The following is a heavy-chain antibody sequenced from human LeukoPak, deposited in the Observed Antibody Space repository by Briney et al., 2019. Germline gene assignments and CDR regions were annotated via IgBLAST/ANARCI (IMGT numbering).Heavy chain of an antibody. D-gene: IGHD5-18*01. Sequence: GGSLRLSCAVSGLTFSSSWMDWVRQAPGKGPEWVASINPDGNKKYSADSVKGRFTISRDNAENSLYLQMNSLRVEDTASYYCARDLAYSRLDYWGQGMLVTVSS. CDR1: GLTFSSSW. CDR2: INPDGNKK. J-gene: IGHJ4*02. CDR3: ARDLAYSRLDY. V-gene: IGHV3-7*01.